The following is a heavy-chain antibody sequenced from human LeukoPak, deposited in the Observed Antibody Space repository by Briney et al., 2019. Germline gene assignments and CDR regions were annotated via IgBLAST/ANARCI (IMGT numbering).Heavy chain of an antibody. CDR2: INHSGST. Sequence: PSETLSLTCAVYGGSFSGYYWSWIRQPPGKGLEWIGEINHSGSTNYNPSLKSRVTISVDTSKNQFSLKLSSVTAADTAVYCCARGRRIAAAAYYYYYGMDVWGKGTTVTVSS. D-gene: IGHD6-25*01. V-gene: IGHV4-34*01. CDR1: GGSFSGYY. J-gene: IGHJ6*04. CDR3: ARGRRIAAAAYYYYYGMDV.